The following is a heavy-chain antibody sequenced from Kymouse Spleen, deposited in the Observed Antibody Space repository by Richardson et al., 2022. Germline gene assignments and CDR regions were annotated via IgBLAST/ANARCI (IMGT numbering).Heavy chain of an antibody. Sequence: QVQLQQWGAGLLKPSETLSLTCAVYGGSFSGYYWSWIRQPPGKGLEWIGEINHSGSTNYNPSLKSRVTISVDTSKNQFSLKLSSVTAADTAVYYCARTGDYYYYGMDVWGQGTTVTVSS. CDR1: GGSFSGYY. CDR2: INHSGST. J-gene: IGHJ6*02. D-gene: IGHD7-27*02. CDR3: ARTGDYYYYGMDV. V-gene: IGHV4-34*01.